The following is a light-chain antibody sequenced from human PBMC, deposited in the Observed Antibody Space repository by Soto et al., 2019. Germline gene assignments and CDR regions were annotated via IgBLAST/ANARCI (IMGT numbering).Light chain of an antibody. J-gene: IGKJ1*01. V-gene: IGKV1D-13*01. Sequence: IHLTQSPSSLSASVGDRVTITCRASQAITNNLAWYQQKPGRAPSLIIYDASTLERGVPSRFSGSGSGTEFTLIISNLQPDDFATYYCQQFKDYVWTFGQGTKVDIK. CDR2: DAS. CDR1: QAITNN. CDR3: QQFKDYVWT.